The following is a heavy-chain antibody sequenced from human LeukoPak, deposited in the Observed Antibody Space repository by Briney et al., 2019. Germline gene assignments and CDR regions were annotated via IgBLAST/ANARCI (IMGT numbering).Heavy chain of an antibody. CDR1: GFTVSNNY. V-gene: IGHV3-66*01. D-gene: IGHD6-13*01. Sequence: GGSLRLSCAASGFTVSNNYMSWVRQAPGKGLEWVSVIYSGGSTFYADSVKGRFTISRDNSKNTLYLQMSSLRAEDTAVYYCARDWGAAGGTHFDLWGQGTLVTVSS. J-gene: IGHJ4*02. CDR2: IYSGGST. CDR3: ARDWGAAGGTHFDL.